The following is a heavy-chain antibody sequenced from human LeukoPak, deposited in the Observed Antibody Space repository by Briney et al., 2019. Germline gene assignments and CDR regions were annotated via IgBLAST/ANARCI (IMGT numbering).Heavy chain of an antibody. Sequence: GGSLRLSCAASGFTFSSYAMSWVRQAPGKGLEWVSAISGSSGSTYYADSVRGRFTISRDNSRNTMYLQMNSLRVEDAAVYYCAKAPVTSCRGALCYPFDSWGQGTLVTVSS. CDR2: ISGSSGST. CDR3: AKAPVTSCRGALCYPFDS. J-gene: IGHJ4*02. V-gene: IGHV3-23*01. D-gene: IGHD2-15*01. CDR1: GFTFSSYA.